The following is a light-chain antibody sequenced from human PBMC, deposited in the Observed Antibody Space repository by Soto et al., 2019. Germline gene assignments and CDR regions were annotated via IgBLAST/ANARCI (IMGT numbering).Light chain of an antibody. CDR1: SSNIGNNY. CDR3: GTWDSSLSAYNYV. CDR2: ENN. J-gene: IGLJ1*01. V-gene: IGLV1-51*02. Sequence: VLTQPPSVSAAPGQKVTISCSGSSSNIGNNYVSWYQQLPGAAPKLLIYENNKRPSGIPDRFSGSKSGTSATLGITGLQTGDEADYYCGTWDSSLSAYNYVFGTGTKVTVL.